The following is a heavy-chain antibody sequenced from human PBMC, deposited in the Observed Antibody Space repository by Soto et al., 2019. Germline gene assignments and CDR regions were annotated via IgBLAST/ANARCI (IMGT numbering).Heavy chain of an antibody. Sequence: QVQLVESGGGVVQPGRSLRLSCAASGFTFSTYAMHWVRQAPGKGLEWVAVISYEGSDKYYADSVKGRFTISRDKSKNTLYLQMNSLRADVTAVYYCARDMAPEDNYYGMGVWGQGTTVTVSS. CDR3: ARDMAPEDNYYGMGV. V-gene: IGHV3-30-3*01. CDR1: GFTFSTYA. CDR2: ISYEGSDK. D-gene: IGHD3-10*01. J-gene: IGHJ6*02.